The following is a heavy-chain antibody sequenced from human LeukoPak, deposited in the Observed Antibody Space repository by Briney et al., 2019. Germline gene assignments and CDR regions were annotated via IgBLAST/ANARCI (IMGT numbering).Heavy chain of an antibody. Sequence: GGSLRLSCAASGFTFSSYWMSWVRQAPGKGLEWVANINRDGSEKYYVDSVRGRFTISRDNAKNSLHLQMNSLRAEDTAVYYCARGGTMSPFDYWGQGTLVTVSS. CDR1: GFTFSSYW. CDR3: ARGGTMSPFDY. V-gene: IGHV3-7*01. D-gene: IGHD3-22*01. CDR2: INRDGSEK. J-gene: IGHJ4*02.